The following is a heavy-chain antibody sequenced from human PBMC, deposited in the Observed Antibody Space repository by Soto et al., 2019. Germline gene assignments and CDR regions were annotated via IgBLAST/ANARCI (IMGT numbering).Heavy chain of an antibody. Sequence: SETLSLTCTVSGGSISSYYWSWIRQPPGKGLEWIGYIYYSGSTNYNPSLKSRVTISVDTSKNQFSLKLSSVTAADTAVYYCARVYIVVVVAAPNDAFDIWGQGTMVTVSS. D-gene: IGHD2-15*01. J-gene: IGHJ3*02. CDR3: ARVYIVVVVAAPNDAFDI. V-gene: IGHV4-59*08. CDR2: IYYSGST. CDR1: GGSISSYY.